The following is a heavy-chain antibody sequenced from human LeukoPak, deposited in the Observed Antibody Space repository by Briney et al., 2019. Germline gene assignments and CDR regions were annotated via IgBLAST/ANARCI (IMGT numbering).Heavy chain of an antibody. V-gene: IGHV3-43*01. CDR2: ISWDGGST. CDR3: AKDRGYSSSWYYFDY. D-gene: IGHD6-13*01. J-gene: IGHJ4*02. Sequence: GGSLRLSCAASGFTFDDYTMHWVRQAPGKGLEWVSLISWDGGSTYYADSVKGRFTISRDNAKNSLYLQMNSLRAEDMALYYCAKDRGYSSSWYYFDYWGQGTLVTVSS. CDR1: GFTFDDYT.